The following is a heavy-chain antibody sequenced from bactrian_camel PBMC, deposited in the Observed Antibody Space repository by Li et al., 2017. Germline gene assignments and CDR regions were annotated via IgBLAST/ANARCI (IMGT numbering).Heavy chain of an antibody. CDR3: AADRALDDDCYVGSLYTDFAY. CDR1: GATQDIGC. Sequence: HVQLVESGGESVQAGGSLRLSCVASGATQDIGCMGWFRQVPGLEREGIGSIDSDGITTYADSLKARFTISRDNAKSTLYLQMNNLKPEDTAMYYCAADRALDDDCYVGSLYTDFAYWGQGTQVTVS. CDR2: IDSDGIT. J-gene: IGHJ6*01. D-gene: IGHD3*01. V-gene: IGHV3S53*01.